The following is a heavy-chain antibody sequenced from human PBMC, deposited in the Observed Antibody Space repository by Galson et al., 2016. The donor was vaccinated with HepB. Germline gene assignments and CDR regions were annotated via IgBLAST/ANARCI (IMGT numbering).Heavy chain of an antibody. CDR3: GRGTFGSGLIDY. CDR2: ISYDGRDK. CDR1: GFTFSSYG. D-gene: IGHD3-10*01. J-gene: IGHJ4*02. Sequence: SLRLSCAASGFTFSSYGMHWVRQAPGKGLEWVAVISYDGRDKYYGGSVKGRFTISKDNSKNTLNLHIDSLRTEDTAIYYCGRGTFGSGLIDYWGQGTLVTVSS. V-gene: IGHV3-30*03.